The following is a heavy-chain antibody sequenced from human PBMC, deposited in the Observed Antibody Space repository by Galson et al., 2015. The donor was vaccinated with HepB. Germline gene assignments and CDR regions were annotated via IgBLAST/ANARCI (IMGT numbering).Heavy chain of an antibody. CDR3: ARDPYPVVVVMNAFDI. D-gene: IGHD3-22*01. Sequence: SLRLSCAASGFTFSSYAMHWVRQAPGKGLEWVAVISYDGSNKYYADSVKGRFTISRDNSKNTLYLQMNSLRAEDTAVYYCARDPYPVVVVMNAFDIWGQGTMVTVSS. CDR2: ISYDGSNK. CDR1: GFTFSSYA. V-gene: IGHV3-30-3*01. J-gene: IGHJ3*02.